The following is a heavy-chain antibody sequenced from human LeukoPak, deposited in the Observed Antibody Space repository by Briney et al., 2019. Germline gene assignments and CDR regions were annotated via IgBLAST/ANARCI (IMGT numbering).Heavy chain of an antibody. V-gene: IGHV3-21*01. CDR2: ISSSSSYI. CDR1: GFTFSSYS. J-gene: IGHJ6*02. Sequence: GGSLRLSCAASGFTFSSYSMNWVRQAPGKGLEWVSSISSSSSYIYYADSVKGRFTISRDNAKNSLYLQMNSLRAEDRAVYYCAGYCSGGSCSYYYYGMDVWGQGTTVTVSS. CDR3: AGYCSGGSCSYYYYGMDV. D-gene: IGHD2-15*01.